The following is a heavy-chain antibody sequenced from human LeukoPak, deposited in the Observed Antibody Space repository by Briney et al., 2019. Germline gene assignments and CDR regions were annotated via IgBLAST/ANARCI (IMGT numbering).Heavy chain of an antibody. CDR1: GFAFDTHA. D-gene: IGHD3-16*01. J-gene: IGHJ6*01. CDR2: VGGSGNAT. CDR3: AKGIPQLGQKYGMDV. V-gene: IGHV3-23*01. Sequence: GGSLRLSCAASGFAFDTHAMNWVRQAPGKGLEWVSCVGGSGNATYYGDSVKGRFSISRDNSKNMMYLQMNSLRAEDTAVYYCAKGIPQLGQKYGMDVWGRGPTVTVSS.